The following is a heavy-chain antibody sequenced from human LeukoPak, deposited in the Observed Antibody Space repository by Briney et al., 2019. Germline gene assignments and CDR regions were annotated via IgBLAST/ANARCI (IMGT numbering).Heavy chain of an antibody. V-gene: IGHV5-51*01. Sequence: NLGESLQISCLGTGSSFTSYWIGWVRQLPGKGLEWMGIIYPGDSDTRYSPSFQGQVTISADKSISTAYLQWSSLKASDTAMYYCARHRYYYDSSGYLTDYWGQGTLVTVSS. D-gene: IGHD3-22*01. CDR1: GSSFTSYW. CDR2: IYPGDSDT. J-gene: IGHJ4*02. CDR3: ARHRYYYDSSGYLTDY.